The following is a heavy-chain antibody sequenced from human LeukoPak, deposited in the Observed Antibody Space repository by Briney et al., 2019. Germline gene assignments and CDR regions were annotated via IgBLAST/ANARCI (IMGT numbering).Heavy chain of an antibody. V-gene: IGHV3-30-3*01. J-gene: IGHJ3*02. CDR3: ARDDITMIVVVITGAFDI. D-gene: IGHD3-22*01. Sequence: GGSLRLSCAASGFTFSSYAMHWVRQAPGKGLEWVAVISYDGSNKYYADSVKGRFTISRDNSKNTLYLQMNSLRAEVTAVYYCARDDITMIVVVITGAFDIWGQGTMVTVSS. CDR1: GFTFSSYA. CDR2: ISYDGSNK.